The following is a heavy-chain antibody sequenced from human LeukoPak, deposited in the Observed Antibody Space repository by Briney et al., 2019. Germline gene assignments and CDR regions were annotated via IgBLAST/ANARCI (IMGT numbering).Heavy chain of an antibody. CDR2: ISGSGGST. CDR3: AKPSEMDIVVVPAAMAYGFDI. V-gene: IGHV3-23*01. D-gene: IGHD2-2*03. J-gene: IGHJ3*02. CDR1: GFTFSSYA. Sequence: AGGSLRFSCAASGFTFSSYAMSGVRQAPGKGLEWVSAISGSGGSTYYADSVKGRFTISRDNSKNTLYLQMNSLRAEDTAVYYCAKPSEMDIVVVPAAMAYGFDIWGQGTMVTVSS.